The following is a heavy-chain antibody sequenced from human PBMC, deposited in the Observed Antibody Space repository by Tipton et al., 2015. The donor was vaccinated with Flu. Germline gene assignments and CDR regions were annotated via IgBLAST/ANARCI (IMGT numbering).Heavy chain of an antibody. CDR2: IYTSGAT. Sequence: TLSLTCTVSGGSISSGIYSWSWIRQPAGKGLEWIGRIYTSGATDYNPSLKSRVTISLDTSKNQFSLELSSVTASDTAVYYCARDGGPFASSWYFDYWGQGPLVTVSS. D-gene: IGHD6-13*01. CDR3: ARDGGPFASSWYFDY. J-gene: IGHJ4*02. V-gene: IGHV4-61*02. CDR1: GGSISSGIYS.